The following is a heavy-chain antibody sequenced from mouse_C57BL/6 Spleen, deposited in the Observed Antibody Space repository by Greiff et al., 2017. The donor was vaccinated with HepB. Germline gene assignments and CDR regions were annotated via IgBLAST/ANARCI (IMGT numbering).Heavy chain of an antibody. J-gene: IGHJ3*01. CDR1: GYTFTSYW. Sequence: VQLQQSGTVLARPGASVKMSCKTSGYTFTSYWMHWVNQRPGQGLEWIGAIYPGNSDTSYNQKFKGKAKLTAVTSASTAYMELSSLTNEDSAVYYCTSPIYYGYDVGFAYWGQGTLVTVSA. CDR3: TSPIYYGYDVGFAY. D-gene: IGHD2-2*01. CDR2: IYPGNSDT. V-gene: IGHV1-5*01.